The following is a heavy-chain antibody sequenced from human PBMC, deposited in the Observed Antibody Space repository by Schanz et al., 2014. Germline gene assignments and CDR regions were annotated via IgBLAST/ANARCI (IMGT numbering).Heavy chain of an antibody. D-gene: IGHD3-3*02. CDR2: ISGNGGEK. Sequence: QVQLVESGGGVVQPGRSLRLSCAASGFSFSTYAMHWVRQAPGKGLRCVAVISGNGGEKYYADSVKGRFTISRDNSKNALYLQMDSLRAEDTAVYYCARRHHFRSGPYYYYYMDVWGKGTTVTVSS. CDR1: GFSFSTYA. J-gene: IGHJ6*03. V-gene: IGHV3-30*04. CDR3: ARRHHFRSGPYYYYYMDV.